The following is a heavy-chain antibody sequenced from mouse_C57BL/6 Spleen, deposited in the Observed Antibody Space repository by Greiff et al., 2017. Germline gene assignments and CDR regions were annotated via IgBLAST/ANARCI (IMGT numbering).Heavy chain of an antibody. CDR2: IDPEDGDT. CDR1: GFNIKDYY. Sequence: VQLQQSGAELVRPGASVKLSCTASGFNIKDYYMHWVKQRPEQGLEWIGRIDPEDGDTEYAPKFQGKATMTADTSSNTAYLQLRSLTSEDTAVYYCTTGYYGDDAGWYFDVWGTGTTGTVSS. CDR3: TTGYYGDDAGWYFDV. D-gene: IGHD2-2*01. V-gene: IGHV14-1*01. J-gene: IGHJ1*03.